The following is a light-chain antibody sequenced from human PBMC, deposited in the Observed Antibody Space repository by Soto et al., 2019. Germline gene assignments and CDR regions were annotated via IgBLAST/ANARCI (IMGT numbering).Light chain of an antibody. V-gene: IGKV3-11*01. J-gene: IGKJ5*01. CDR1: QSVSN. Sequence: EIVLTQSPATLSLSPGERATLSCRASQSVSNLAWYQQKPGQAPRLLIYDASNRATGIPARFSGSGSGKDFTLTISSLEPEDFAFYYCQHRSNWLGTFGQGTRLEIK. CDR3: QHRSNWLGT. CDR2: DAS.